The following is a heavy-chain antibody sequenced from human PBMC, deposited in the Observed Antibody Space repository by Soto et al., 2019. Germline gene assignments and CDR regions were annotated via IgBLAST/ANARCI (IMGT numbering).Heavy chain of an antibody. CDR2: ISYDGNNK. V-gene: IGHV3-30*18. J-gene: IGHJ6*02. CDR1: FSAYG. CDR3: AKDAYGMDV. Sequence: QVQLVESGGGGVQPGRSLRLSCAASFSAYGMNWVRQAPGKGLEWVALISYDGNNKYCADSVKGRFTISRDNSKNTVYLQMNSLRAEDTAVYYCAKDAYGMDVWGQGTTVTVSS.